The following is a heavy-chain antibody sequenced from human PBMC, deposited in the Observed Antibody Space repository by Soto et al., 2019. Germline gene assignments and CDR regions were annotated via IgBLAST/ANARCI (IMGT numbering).Heavy chain of an antibody. CDR3: AKMGYGSGSYSANY. Sequence: GGYLGLSSAASGFTVSSYGTHLVRQALGKGLGWVAVISYGGSNKYYADTVKGRFTISRDNSKNTLYLQMNSLRAEDTAVYYCAKMGYGSGSYSANYRGQGTLVTVSS. J-gene: IGHJ4*02. D-gene: IGHD1-26*01. CDR2: ISYGGSNK. CDR1: GFTVSSYG. V-gene: IGHV3-30*18.